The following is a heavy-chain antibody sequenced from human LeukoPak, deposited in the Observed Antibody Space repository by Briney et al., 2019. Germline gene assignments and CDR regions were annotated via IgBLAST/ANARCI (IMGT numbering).Heavy chain of an antibody. V-gene: IGHV3-15*07. Sequence: KSGGSLRLSCAASGFNVNNAWMSWVRQAPGKGLEWVGRIRSKIDGGATDYAAPVKGRFTISRDDSKNTLYLQINSLKIEDTAMYYCYTSITDYWAREPWSPSPQ. CDR1: GFNVNNAW. CDR2: IRSKIDGGAT. CDR3: YTSITDY. D-gene: IGHD2-21*01. J-gene: IGHJ4*02.